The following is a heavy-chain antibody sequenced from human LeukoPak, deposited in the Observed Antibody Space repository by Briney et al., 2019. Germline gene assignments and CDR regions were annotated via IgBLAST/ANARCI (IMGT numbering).Heavy chain of an antibody. V-gene: IGHV3-11*01. CDR1: GFTFSDYY. J-gene: IGHJ4*02. CDR3: ARLDSYGYAVDY. D-gene: IGHD5-18*01. CDR2: ISSSGSTI. Sequence: PGGSLRLSCAASGFTFSDYYMSWIRQAPGKGLEWVSYISSSGSTIYYADSVKGRFTISMDNAKNSLYLQMNSLRAEDTAVYYCARLDSYGYAVDYWGQGTLVTVSS.